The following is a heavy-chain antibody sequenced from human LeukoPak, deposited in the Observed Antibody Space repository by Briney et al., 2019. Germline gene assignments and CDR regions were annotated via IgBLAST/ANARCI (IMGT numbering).Heavy chain of an antibody. D-gene: IGHD2-2*01. CDR1: GYTFTGYY. CDR2: INPNSGGT. Sequence: GASVKVSCKASGYTFTGYYMHWVRQAPGEGLEWMGWINPNSGGTNYAQKFQGRVTMTRDTSISTAYMELSRLRSDDTAVYYCARDDIVVVPAANGLDYWGQGTRVTVSS. J-gene: IGHJ4*02. CDR3: ARDDIVVVPAANGLDY. V-gene: IGHV1-2*02.